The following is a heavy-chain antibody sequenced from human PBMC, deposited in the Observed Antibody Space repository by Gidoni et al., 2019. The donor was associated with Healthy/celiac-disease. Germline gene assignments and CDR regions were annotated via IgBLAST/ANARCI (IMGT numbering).Heavy chain of an antibody. CDR2: IYYSGST. D-gene: IGHD4-17*01. J-gene: IGHJ5*02. CDR3: ARHIGFYGDYVFWSQLSNWFDP. CDR1: GGSISSSSYY. V-gene: IGHV4-39*01. Sequence: QLQLQESGPGLVKPSETLSLTCTVSGGSISSSSYYWGWIRQPPGKGLEWIGSIYYSGSTYYNPSLKSRVTISVDTSKNQFSLKLSSVTAADTAVYYCARHIGFYGDYVFWSQLSNWFDPWGQGTLVTVSS.